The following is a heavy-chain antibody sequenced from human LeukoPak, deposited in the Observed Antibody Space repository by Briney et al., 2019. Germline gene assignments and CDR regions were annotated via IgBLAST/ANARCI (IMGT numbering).Heavy chain of an antibody. D-gene: IGHD1-26*01. CDR3: ARDRNEWELPYYYYYMDV. V-gene: IGHV3-7*01. CDR1: GFTFSSYW. Sequence: GGSLRLSCAASGFTFSSYWMSWVRQAPGKGLEWVANIKQDGSEKYYVDSVKGRFTISRDNAKNSLYLQMNSLGAEDTAVYYCARDRNEWELPYYYYYMDVWGKGTTVTVSS. CDR2: IKQDGSEK. J-gene: IGHJ6*03.